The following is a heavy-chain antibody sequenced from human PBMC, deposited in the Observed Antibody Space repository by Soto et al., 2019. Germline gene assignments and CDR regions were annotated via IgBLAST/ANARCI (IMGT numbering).Heavy chain of an antibody. CDR1: GGSISSGDYF. V-gene: IGHV4-30-4*01. CDR2: IYYSGST. Sequence: SETLSLTCTVSGGSISSGDYFWSWIRQPPGKGLEWIGYIYYSGSTYYNPSLKSRVTISVDTSKNQFSLKLSSVTAADTAVYYCAIGSYYYDRSGFYPYWGRGSLVPVSS. J-gene: IGHJ4*02. D-gene: IGHD3-22*01. CDR3: AIGSYYYDRSGFYPY.